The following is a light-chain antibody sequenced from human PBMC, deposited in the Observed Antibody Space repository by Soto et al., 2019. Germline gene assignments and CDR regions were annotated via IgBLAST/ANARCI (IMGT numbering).Light chain of an antibody. CDR3: CSYAGSSTLV. CDR2: DVI. J-gene: IGLJ2*01. V-gene: IGLV2-11*01. CDR1: SSDVGGYNY. Sequence: QSALTQPRSVSGSPGQSVTISCTGTSSDVGGYNYVSWYQQNPGKAPKLMIYDVIQRPSGVPDRFSGSKSGNTASLTISGLQTEDEADYYCCSYAGSSTLVFGAGTTLTVL.